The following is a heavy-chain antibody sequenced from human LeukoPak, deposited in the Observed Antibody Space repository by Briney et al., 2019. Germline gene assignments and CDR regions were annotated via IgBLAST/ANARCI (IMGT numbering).Heavy chain of an antibody. CDR1: GYTFTSYG. CDR3: ARTWIHEAYNWLDP. D-gene: IGHD5-18*01. Sequence: ASVKVSCKASGYTFTSYGISWVRQAPGQGLEWMGWISAYNGNTNYAQKFQGSVTLTRDMSTSTVYMELSSLRSEDTAVYYCARTWIHEAYNWLDPWGQGTLVTVSS. CDR2: ISAYNGNT. V-gene: IGHV1-18*01. J-gene: IGHJ5*02.